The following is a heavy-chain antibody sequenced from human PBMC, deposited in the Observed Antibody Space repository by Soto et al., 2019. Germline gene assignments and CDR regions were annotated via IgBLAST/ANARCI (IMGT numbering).Heavy chain of an antibody. CDR1: GLTFSGSP. V-gene: IGHV3-73*02. CDR3: LRGLDQGGFDT. Sequence: EVQLVESGGGLVQPGGSLKLSCAASGLTFSGSPLHWVRQASGKGLEWVGRIRSKIASYATVYAASVNGRFTISRDDSKNMVYLQMNSLKTEDTAGYYCLRGLDQGGFDTWGQGIRVTVSS. J-gene: IGHJ5*02. D-gene: IGHD1-26*01. CDR2: IRSKIASYAT.